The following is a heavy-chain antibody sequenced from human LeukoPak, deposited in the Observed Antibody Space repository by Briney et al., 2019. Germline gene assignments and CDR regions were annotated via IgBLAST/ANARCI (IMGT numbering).Heavy chain of an antibody. V-gene: IGHV3-30*03. CDR1: GFTFSSYG. CDR2: ISYDGSNK. CDR3: VLAAASFDY. J-gene: IGHJ4*02. Sequence: GGPLRLSCAASGFTFSSYGMHWVRQAPGKGLEWVAVISYDGSNKYYADSVKGRFTISRDNSKNTLYLQMNSLRAEDTAVYYCVLAAASFDYWGQGTLVTVSS. D-gene: IGHD6-13*01.